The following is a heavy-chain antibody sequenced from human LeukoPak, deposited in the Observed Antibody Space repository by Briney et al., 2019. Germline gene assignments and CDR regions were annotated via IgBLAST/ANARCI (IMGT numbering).Heavy chain of an antibody. Sequence: SETLSLTCTVSGGSISSYYWSWIRQPAGKGLEWIGRIYTSGSTNYNPSLKSRVTISVDTSKNQLSLKLSSVTAADTAVYYCARSGRRSYDILTGGHRGRFDPWGQGTLVTVSS. V-gene: IGHV4-4*07. CDR2: IYTSGST. J-gene: IGHJ5*02. D-gene: IGHD3-9*01. CDR1: GGSISSYY. CDR3: ARSGRRSYDILTGGHRGRFDP.